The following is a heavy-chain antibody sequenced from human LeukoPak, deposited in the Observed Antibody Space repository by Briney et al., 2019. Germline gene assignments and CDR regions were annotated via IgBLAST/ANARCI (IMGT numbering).Heavy chain of an antibody. J-gene: IGHJ6*03. CDR1: GGSLSSGSYY. V-gene: IGHV4-61*02. D-gene: IGHD3-3*01. Sequence: SEPLSLTCTVSGGSLSSGSYYWSWIRQPAGKGLEWIGRIYTSGSTNYNPSLKSRVTISVDTSKNQFSLKLSSVTAADTAVYYCARGYDFWSGYRYFYYYYYMDVWGKGTTVTVSS. CDR3: ARGYDFWSGYRYFYYYYYMDV. CDR2: IYTSGST.